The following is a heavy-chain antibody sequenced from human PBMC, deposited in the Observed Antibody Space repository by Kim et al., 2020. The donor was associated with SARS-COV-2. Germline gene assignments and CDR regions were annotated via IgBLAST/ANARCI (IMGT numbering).Heavy chain of an antibody. Sequence: GGSPRLSCAASGFTFSSYSMNWVRQAPGKGLEWVSSISSSSSYIYYADSVKGRFTISRDNAKNSLYLQMNSLRAEDTAVYYCARERTAGATSGWGQGTLVTVSS. D-gene: IGHD1-26*01. CDR2: ISSSSSYI. V-gene: IGHV3-21*01. CDR3: ARERTAGATSG. J-gene: IGHJ4*02. CDR1: GFTFSSYS.